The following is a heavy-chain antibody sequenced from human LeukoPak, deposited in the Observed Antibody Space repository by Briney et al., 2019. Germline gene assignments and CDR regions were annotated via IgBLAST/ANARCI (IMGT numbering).Heavy chain of an antibody. CDR2: ISGSGGST. CDR3: AKGLRLITVAGFIDY. V-gene: IGHV3-23*01. Sequence: GGSLRLSCAASGFTFSSYAMSWVRQAPGKGLEWVSAISGSGGSTYYADSVKGRFTISRDNAKNSLYLQMNSLRAEDTAVYYCAKGLRLITVAGFIDYWGQGTLVTVSS. CDR1: GFTFSSYA. D-gene: IGHD6-19*01. J-gene: IGHJ4*02.